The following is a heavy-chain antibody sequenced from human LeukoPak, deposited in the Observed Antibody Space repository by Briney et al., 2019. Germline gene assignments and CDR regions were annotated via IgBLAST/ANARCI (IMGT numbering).Heavy chain of an antibody. Sequence: SETLSLTCSVSGARLTNPTYFQWSWFRLPPGKGLEFIGKIFASGTAALTPSLKSRVTMSLDTSRNEFSLRLTSVTAEDSAVYYCARFKSGGFYYFDSWGQGTLVTVSS. CDR1: GARLTNPTYF. D-gene: IGHD2-15*01. CDR3: ARFKSGGFYYFDS. V-gene: IGHV4-61*01. J-gene: IGHJ4*02. CDR2: IFASGTA.